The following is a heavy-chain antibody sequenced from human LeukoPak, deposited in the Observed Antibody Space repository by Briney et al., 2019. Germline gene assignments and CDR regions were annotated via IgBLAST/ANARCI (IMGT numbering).Heavy chain of an antibody. J-gene: IGHJ4*02. CDR3: ARVDDTSGYFYKFDY. V-gene: IGHV4-59*01. CDR2: IHYSGNT. D-gene: IGHD3-22*01. CDR1: GGSISNYN. Sequence: SETLSLTCSVSGGSISNYNWSWIRQPPGKGLEWVAYIHYSGNTNYNPSLKSRVIISVDTSKNQFSLKLASVTAADTAVYYCARVDDTSGYFYKFDYWGQGTLVTVSS.